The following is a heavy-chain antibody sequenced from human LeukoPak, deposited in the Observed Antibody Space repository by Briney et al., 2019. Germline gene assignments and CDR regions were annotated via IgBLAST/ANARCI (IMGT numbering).Heavy chain of an antibody. CDR1: GITLSSYG. J-gene: IGHJ6*02. D-gene: IGHD3-10*01. CDR3: AKEGSRFIYYYYGMDV. Sequence: PGRSLRLSCAAPGITLSSYGMHWVRQAPGQGLEWVAGIWYDGSNKYYADSVRGRFTISRDNSKNTLYLQMNSLRAEDTAVYYCAKEGSRFIYYYYGMDVWGQGTTVTVSS. CDR2: IWYDGSNK. V-gene: IGHV3-33*06.